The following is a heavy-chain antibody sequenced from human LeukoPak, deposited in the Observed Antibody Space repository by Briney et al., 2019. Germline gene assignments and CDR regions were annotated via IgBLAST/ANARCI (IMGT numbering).Heavy chain of an antibody. Sequence: PGGSLRLSCAASGFTLSNYWMHWVRQAPGKGLEWVSAISGSGGSTYYADSVKGRFTISRDNSKNTLYLQMNSLRAEDTAVYYCAKDMWELPQFDYWGQGTLVTVSS. CDR1: GFTLSNYW. CDR3: AKDMWELPQFDY. CDR2: ISGSGGST. J-gene: IGHJ4*02. D-gene: IGHD1-26*01. V-gene: IGHV3-23*01.